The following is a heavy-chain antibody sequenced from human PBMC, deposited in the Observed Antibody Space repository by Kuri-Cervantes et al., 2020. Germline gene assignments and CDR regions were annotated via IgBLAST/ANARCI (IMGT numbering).Heavy chain of an antibody. D-gene: IGHD6-19*01. CDR2: INAGNGNT. Sequence: ASVKVSCKASGYTFTGYYMHWVRQAPGQRPEWMGWINAGNGNTKYSQKFQGRVTITRDTSASTAYMELSSLRSEDTAVYYCARGPQQWARWFDPWGQGTLVTVSS. V-gene: IGHV1-3*01. CDR1: GYTFTGYY. J-gene: IGHJ5*02. CDR3: ARGPQQWARWFDP.